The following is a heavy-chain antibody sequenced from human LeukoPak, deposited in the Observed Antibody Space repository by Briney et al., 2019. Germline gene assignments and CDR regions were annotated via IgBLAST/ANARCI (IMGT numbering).Heavy chain of an antibody. Sequence: GGSLRLSCAASGFTFSTYAMSWVRQAPGKGLDGVSSISGSGAGTYYADSVKGRFTISRDNSKNTLYLQMNSLRAEGTAVYYCAKYYDILTGCDYWGQGTLVTVSS. CDR2: ISGSGAGT. J-gene: IGHJ4*02. D-gene: IGHD3-9*01. V-gene: IGHV3-23*01. CDR1: GFTFSTYA. CDR3: AKYYDILTGCDY.